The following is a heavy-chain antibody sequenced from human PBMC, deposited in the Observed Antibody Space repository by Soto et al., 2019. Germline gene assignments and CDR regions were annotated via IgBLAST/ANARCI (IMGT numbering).Heavy chain of an antibody. V-gene: IGHV1-8*01. CDR2: MNPSTGQT. CDR1: GYTFTYNG. CDR3: TRAGDSGAWISN. D-gene: IGHD7-27*01. J-gene: IGHJ4*02. Sequence: QVQLVQSGAEVKKPGASVKVSCKASGYTFTYNGINWVRQATGQGLEWMGWMNPSTGQTGYTEKFQGRLAMTRDTSITTAYMELTSLTSEDTAVYYCTRAGDSGAWISNWGQGTLVTVSS.